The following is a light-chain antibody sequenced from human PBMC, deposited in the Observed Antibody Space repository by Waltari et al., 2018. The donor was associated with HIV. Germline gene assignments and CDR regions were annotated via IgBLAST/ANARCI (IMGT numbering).Light chain of an antibody. Sequence: EIILTQSPATLSVSPGDTATLSCRASQSISSSLAWYQHKPGQAPRLLIYDASKRATGIPARFSGSGSGTVFTLTVSRLEPEDFAVYYCQQRSNWPSITFGQGTRLEIK. J-gene: IGKJ5*01. CDR1: QSISSS. CDR3: QQRSNWPSIT. CDR2: DAS. V-gene: IGKV3-11*01.